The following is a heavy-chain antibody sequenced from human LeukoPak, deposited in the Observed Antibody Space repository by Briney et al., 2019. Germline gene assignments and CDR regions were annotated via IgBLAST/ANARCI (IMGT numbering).Heavy chain of an antibody. CDR2: ISSNGGTT. Sequence: QPGGSLRLSCSASGFPFSSYAMHWVRQAPGKGLEYVSAISSNGGTTYYADSVKGRFTISRDNSKNTLYLQMSSLRAEDTAVYFCVKVKGPYDIMTGYFDYSGQGTLVTVSS. CDR3: VKVKGPYDIMTGYFDY. V-gene: IGHV3-64D*06. D-gene: IGHD3-9*01. CDR1: GFPFSSYA. J-gene: IGHJ4*02.